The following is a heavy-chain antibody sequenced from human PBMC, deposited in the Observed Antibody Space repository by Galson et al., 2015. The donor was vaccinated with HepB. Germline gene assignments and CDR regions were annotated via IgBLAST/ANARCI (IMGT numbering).Heavy chain of an antibody. D-gene: IGHD2-15*01. V-gene: IGHV3-73*01. J-gene: IGHJ5*02. Sequence: SLRLSCAASGFIFSGAAMHWVRQASGKGLEWVGRIRSKLNSYETAYSASVKGRFTISREDSKSTAYLQMHSLKTEDTAIYYCTRHTQGYCSGGSCERWFDPWGQGTLVTVSS. CDR1: GFIFSGAA. CDR2: IRSKLNSYET. CDR3: TRHTQGYCSGGSCERWFDP.